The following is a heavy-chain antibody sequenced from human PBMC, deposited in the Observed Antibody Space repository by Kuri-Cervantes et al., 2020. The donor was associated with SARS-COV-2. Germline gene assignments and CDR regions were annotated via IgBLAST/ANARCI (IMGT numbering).Heavy chain of an antibody. Sequence: GGSLRLSCEASGVISTNAWMNWVRQAPGKGLEWVSYISSSSTIYYADSVKGRFTISRDNSKNTLYLQMNSLRAEDTAVYYCARSVAGQWLDHGQGDLYYYYYGMDVWGQGTTVTVSS. CDR1: GVISTNAW. CDR3: ARSVAGQWLDHGQGDLYYYYYGMDV. CDR2: ISSSSTI. D-gene: IGHD6-19*01. J-gene: IGHJ6*02. V-gene: IGHV3-69-1*01.